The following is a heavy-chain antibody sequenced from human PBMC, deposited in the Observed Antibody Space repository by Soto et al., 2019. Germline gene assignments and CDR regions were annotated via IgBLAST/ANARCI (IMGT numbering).Heavy chain of an antibody. CDR1: GFPFSSYW. Sequence: GGSLRLSCAASGFPFSSYWMRWVRQAPGKGLVWVSRINSDGSITNYADSVKGRFTISRDNAKNTLYLQMNSLRAEDTAVYYCARDWGYSYGEDYWGQGTLVTVSS. D-gene: IGHD5-18*01. CDR3: ARDWGYSYGEDY. V-gene: IGHV3-74*01. J-gene: IGHJ4*02. CDR2: INSDGSIT.